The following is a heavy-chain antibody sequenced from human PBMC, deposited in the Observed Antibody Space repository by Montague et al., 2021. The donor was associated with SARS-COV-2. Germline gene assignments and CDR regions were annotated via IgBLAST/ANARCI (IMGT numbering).Heavy chain of an antibody. D-gene: IGHD3-9*01. CDR3: ARDPYYDILTGYYNY. CDR1: GFTFSSYS. CDR2: ISSSSSYI. V-gene: IGHV3-21*01. Sequence: SLRLSCAASGFTFSSYSMNWVCQAPGKGLEWVSSISSSSSYIYYADSVKGRFTISRDNAKNSLYLQMNSLRAEDTAVYYCARDPYYDILTGYYNYWGQGTLVTVSS. J-gene: IGHJ4*02.